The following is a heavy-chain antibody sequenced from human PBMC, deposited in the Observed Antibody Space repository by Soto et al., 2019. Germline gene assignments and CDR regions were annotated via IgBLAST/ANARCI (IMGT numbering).Heavy chain of an antibody. CDR3: ARDAGSWGY. CDR1: GFTFSDYS. V-gene: IGHV3-48*02. CDR2: ISSSSSTI. D-gene: IGHD3-10*01. Sequence: EVQLVESGGGLVQPGGSLRLSCAPSGFTFSDYSMDWVRQDPGKGLEWVSYISSSSSTIYYADSVKGRFTISGDNAKNSLYLQMNSVRDEDTAVYYCARDAGSWGYWGQGTLVTVSS. J-gene: IGHJ4*02.